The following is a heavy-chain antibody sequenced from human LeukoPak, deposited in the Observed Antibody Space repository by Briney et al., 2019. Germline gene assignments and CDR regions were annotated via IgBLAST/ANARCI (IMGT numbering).Heavy chain of an antibody. J-gene: IGHJ4*02. CDR1: GYTFSSYD. CDR2: MNPNSGNT. Sequence: ASVKVSCKASGYTFSSYDIHWVRQATGQGLEWMGCMNPNSGNTGYAQNFQGRVTMTRNTSISTAYLELSSLRSEDTAVYYCARVSDGATPPSHDYWGQGTLVTVSS. D-gene: IGHD4-17*01. CDR3: ARVSDGATPPSHDY. V-gene: IGHV1-8*01.